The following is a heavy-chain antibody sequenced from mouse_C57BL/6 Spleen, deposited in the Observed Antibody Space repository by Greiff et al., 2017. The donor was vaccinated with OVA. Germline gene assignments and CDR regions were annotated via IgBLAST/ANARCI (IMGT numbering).Heavy chain of an antibody. D-gene: IGHD1-1*01. CDR1: GYTFTSYD. J-gene: IGHJ1*03. CDR3: ARRGGVITPGYFDV. Sequence: VQLQQSGPELVKPGASVKLSCKASGYTFTSYDINWVKQRPGQGLEWIGWIYPRDGSTKYNEKFKGKATLTVDTSSSTAYMELYSLTSEDSAVYFCARRGGVITPGYFDVWGTGTTVTVSS. CDR2: IYPRDGST. V-gene: IGHV1-85*01.